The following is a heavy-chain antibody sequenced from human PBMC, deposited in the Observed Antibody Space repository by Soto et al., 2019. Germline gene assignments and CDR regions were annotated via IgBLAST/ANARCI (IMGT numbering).Heavy chain of an antibody. CDR2: INPTSGDT. V-gene: IGHV1-2*04. CDR1: GFTFSDYF. D-gene: IGHD1-7*01. J-gene: IGHJ6*02. Sequence: ASVKVSCKASGFTFSDYFMHWVRQAPGQGLEWMGWINPTSGDTNYAQKFQGWVTMTRDTSISTAYMELSRLRSDDTAVYYCARVGGSSELNYGMDVWGQGTTVTVYS. CDR3: ARVGGSSELNYGMDV.